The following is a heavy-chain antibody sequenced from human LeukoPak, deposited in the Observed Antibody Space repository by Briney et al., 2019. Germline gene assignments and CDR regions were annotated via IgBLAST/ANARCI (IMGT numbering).Heavy chain of an antibody. D-gene: IGHD5-12*01. CDR3: ATLQYTGGYYNWFDP. J-gene: IGHJ5*02. Sequence: SETLSLTCAVYGGSFSGYYWSWIRQPPGKGLEWIGEINHSGSTNYNPSLKSRVTISVDTSKNQFSLRVSSVTAADTAVYYCATLQYTGGYYNWFDPWGQGTLVTVSS. V-gene: IGHV4-34*01. CDR1: GGSFSGYY. CDR2: INHSGST.